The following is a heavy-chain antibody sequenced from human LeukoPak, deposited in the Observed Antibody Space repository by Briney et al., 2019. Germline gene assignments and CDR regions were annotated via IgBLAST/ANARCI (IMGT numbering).Heavy chain of an antibody. CDR3: ARQPKACTPGVYVTGKACWFDP. V-gene: IGHV4-59*04. D-gene: IGHD3-10*01. Sequence: PSETLSLTCTVSGGSISSYYWSWIRQPPGKGLEWIGYIYYSGTTYNNPSLESRVTISVDTPKNQFTLELISMTAADTAVYFCARQPKACTPGVYVTGKACWFDPWGQGRLVTVSS. CDR1: GGSISSYY. CDR2: IYYSGTT. J-gene: IGHJ5*02.